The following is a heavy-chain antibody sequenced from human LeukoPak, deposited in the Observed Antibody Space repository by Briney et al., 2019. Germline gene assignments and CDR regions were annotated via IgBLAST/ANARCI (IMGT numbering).Heavy chain of an antibody. Sequence: GGSLRLSCAASGFTFSGYAMSWVRQAPGKGLEWVSAISGSGGSTYYADSVKGRFTISRDNSKNTLYLQMNSLKAEDTAIYYCAKDYTSGWYFDYWGQGTLVTVSS. V-gene: IGHV3-23*01. CDR3: AKDYTSGWYFDY. D-gene: IGHD6-19*01. J-gene: IGHJ4*02. CDR2: ISGSGGST. CDR1: GFTFSGYA.